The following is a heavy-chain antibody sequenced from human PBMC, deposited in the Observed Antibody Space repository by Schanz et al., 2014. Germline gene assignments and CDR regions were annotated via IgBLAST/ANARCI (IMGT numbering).Heavy chain of an antibody. CDR2: INPDGSGK. Sequence: DVQLVESGGGLVQSGGSLRLSCAASGFNFGDYYMTWVRQAPGKGLESVAKINPDGSGKYYVVSVEGRFTISRDNAKKSLDLHMNSLTAEDTAVYYCARGRVVPAAPEFDYWGQGILVTVSS. CDR1: GFNFGDYY. D-gene: IGHD2-2*01. V-gene: IGHV3-7*04. J-gene: IGHJ4*02. CDR3: ARGRVVPAAPEFDY.